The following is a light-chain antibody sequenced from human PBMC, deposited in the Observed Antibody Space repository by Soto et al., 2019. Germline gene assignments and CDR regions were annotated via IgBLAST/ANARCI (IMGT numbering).Light chain of an antibody. V-gene: IGLV2-14*01. J-gene: IGLJ3*02. CDR2: EVI. CDR1: GGYVGGYNY. Sequence: QSVLTQPASVSGSPGQSITISCAGTGGYVGGYNYVSWYQQHPGKAPKLMIYEVIRRPSGISNRFSGSKSGNTASLTISTLQAEDEAEYYCSSYTTSSTVVFGGGTKLTVL. CDR3: SSYTTSSTVV.